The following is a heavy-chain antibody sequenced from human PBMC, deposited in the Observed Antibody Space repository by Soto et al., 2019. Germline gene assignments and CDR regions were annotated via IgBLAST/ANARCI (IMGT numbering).Heavy chain of an antibody. CDR1: GFTFSSYA. CDR3: ARRGSGSYYDY. Sequence: EVQLLESGGGLVQPGGSLRLSCAASGFTFSSYAMRWVRQAPVKGLEWVSAISGSGGSKYYADSVKGRFTISRDNAKNTLYLQMNSLRSGETAGYYCARRGSGSYYDYWGQGSLVTVSS. D-gene: IGHD1-26*01. CDR2: ISGSGGSK. J-gene: IGHJ4*02. V-gene: IGHV3-23*01.